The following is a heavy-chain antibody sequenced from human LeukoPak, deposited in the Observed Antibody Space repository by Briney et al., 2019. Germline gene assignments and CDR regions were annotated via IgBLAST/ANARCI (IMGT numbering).Heavy chain of an antibody. V-gene: IGHV3-7*01. CDR3: AKERGSLD. J-gene: IGHJ4*02. CDR2: IKQDGSEK. Sequence: GGSLRLSCAASGFTFSSNWMTWVRQAPGKGLEWVANIKQDGSEKYYVDSVKGRFTISRDNAKNTLYLQMNSLRAEDTAVYYCAKERGSLDWGQGTLVTVSS. CDR1: GFTFSSNW. D-gene: IGHD3-10*01.